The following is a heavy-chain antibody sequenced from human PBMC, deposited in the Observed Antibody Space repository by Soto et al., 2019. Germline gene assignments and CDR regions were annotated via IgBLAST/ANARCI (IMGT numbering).Heavy chain of an antibody. J-gene: IGHJ2*01. V-gene: IGHV1-18*01. D-gene: IGHD5-12*01. CDR3: AISYSNYWYFNL. Sequence: RASVKVSCKSSGYTFTSYGISWVRQAPGQGLERMGWISAYNANTNYAQKLQGRVTMTTDTSTSTAYMELRSLRSDDTAVYYCAISYSNYWYFNLWGRGTLVTVSS. CDR1: GYTFTSYG. CDR2: ISAYNANT.